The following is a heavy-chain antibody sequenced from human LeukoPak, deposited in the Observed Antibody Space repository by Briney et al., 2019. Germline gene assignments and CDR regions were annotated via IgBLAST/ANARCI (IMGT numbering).Heavy chain of an antibody. CDR3: ARGVDFWRGFSVYYYYYYMDV. J-gene: IGHJ6*03. CDR2: INHSGST. V-gene: IGHV4-34*01. D-gene: IGHD3-3*01. Sequence: SETLSLTCAVYGGSFSGYYWSWIRQPPGKGLEWIGEINHSGSTNYNPSLKSRVTISVDTSKNQFSLKLSSVTAADTAVYYCARGVDFWRGFSVYYYYYYMDVWGKGTTVTVSS. CDR1: GGSFSGYY.